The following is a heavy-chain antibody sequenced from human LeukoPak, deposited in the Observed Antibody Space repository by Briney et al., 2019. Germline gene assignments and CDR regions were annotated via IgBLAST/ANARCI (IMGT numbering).Heavy chain of an antibody. CDR2: IIPIFGTA. Sequence: GASVKVSCKASGGTFSSYAISWVRQAPGQGLEWMGGIIPIFGTANYAQKFQGRVTITTDESTSTAYMELSSLRSEDTAVYYCARDPLGTVVTPIWFDPWGQGTLVTVSS. CDR3: ARDPLGTVVTPIWFDP. V-gene: IGHV1-69*05. CDR1: GGTFSSYA. J-gene: IGHJ5*02. D-gene: IGHD4-23*01.